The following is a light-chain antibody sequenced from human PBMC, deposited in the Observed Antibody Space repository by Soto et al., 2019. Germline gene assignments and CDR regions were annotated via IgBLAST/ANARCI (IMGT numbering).Light chain of an antibody. CDR3: LQDYNYPRT. Sequence: DIQMTQSPSSVSASVGDRVTITCRASQSISSWLAWYQQKPGKAPKLLIYKASSLESGVPSRFSGSGSGTEFTLTISSLQPDDFATYYCLQDYNYPRTFGQGTKVDIK. CDR1: QSISSW. CDR2: KAS. V-gene: IGKV1-5*03. J-gene: IGKJ1*01.